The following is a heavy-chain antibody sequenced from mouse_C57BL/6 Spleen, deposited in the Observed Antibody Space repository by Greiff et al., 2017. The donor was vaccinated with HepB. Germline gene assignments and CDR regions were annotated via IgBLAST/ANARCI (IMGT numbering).Heavy chain of an antibody. J-gene: IGHJ2*01. CDR1: GYTFTDYY. D-gene: IGHD2-3*01. Sequence: QVHVKQSGAELVRPGASVKLSCKASGYTFTDYYINWVKQRPGQGLEWIARIYPGSGNTYYNEKFKGKATLTAEKSSSTAYMQLSSLTSEDSAVYFCARGDGSFDYWGQGTTLTVSS. CDR2: IYPGSGNT. V-gene: IGHV1-76*01. CDR3: ARGDGSFDY.